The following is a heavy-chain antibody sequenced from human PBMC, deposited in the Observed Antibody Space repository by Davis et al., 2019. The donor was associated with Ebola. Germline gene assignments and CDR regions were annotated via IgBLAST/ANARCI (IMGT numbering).Heavy chain of an antibody. D-gene: IGHD2-21*02. CDR1: GGSISSGGYS. V-gene: IGHV4-61*08. Sequence: MPSETLSLTCAVSGGSISSGGYSWSWIRQPPGKGPEWIGNVYYSGSTNYNPSLKSRVTISVDTSKNQFSLKLSSVTAADTAVYYCARGGDYVPYYYGMDVWGQGTTVTVSS. J-gene: IGHJ6*02. CDR2: VYYSGST. CDR3: ARGGDYVPYYYGMDV.